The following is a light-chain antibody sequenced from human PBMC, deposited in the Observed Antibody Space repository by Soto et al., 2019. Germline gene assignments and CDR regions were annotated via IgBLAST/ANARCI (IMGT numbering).Light chain of an antibody. CDR2: DAS. CDR3: QQRSNWLALT. CDR1: QSVSSY. Sequence: EIVLTQSPATLSLSPGERATLSCRASQSVSSYLAWYQQKPGQAPRLLIYDASNRATGIPARFSGSGSGTDFTLPISSLEPEDFAVYYCQQRSNWLALTFGGGTMVEIK. V-gene: IGKV3-11*01. J-gene: IGKJ4*01.